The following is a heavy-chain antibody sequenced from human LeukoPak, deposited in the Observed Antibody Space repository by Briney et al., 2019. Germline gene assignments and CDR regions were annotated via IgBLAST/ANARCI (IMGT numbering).Heavy chain of an antibody. V-gene: IGHV1-3*01. Sequence: GASVKVSCKASGYTFTSYAIHWVRQAPGQRLEWMGWINAGNGNTKYSQKFQGRVTITRDTSASTVYMELSSLRSEDTAVYYCAREMPRYSTSRNWFDPWGQGTLVTVSS. CDR1: GYTFTSYA. CDR2: INAGNGNT. CDR3: AREMPRYSTSRNWFDP. D-gene: IGHD2-2*01. J-gene: IGHJ5*02.